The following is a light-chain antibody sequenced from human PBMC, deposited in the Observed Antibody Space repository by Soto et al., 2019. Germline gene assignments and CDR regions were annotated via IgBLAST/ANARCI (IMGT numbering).Light chain of an antibody. Sequence: EIVLTQSPATLSWSPGERATLSCRASQSVSSYFAWYQQKPGQAPRLLIYDASNRATGIPARFSGSGSGTDFSLTISSLEPEDFAVYYCQQHSNWPPYTFGQGTKLEIK. J-gene: IGKJ2*01. CDR1: QSVSSY. CDR2: DAS. CDR3: QQHSNWPPYT. V-gene: IGKV3-11*01.